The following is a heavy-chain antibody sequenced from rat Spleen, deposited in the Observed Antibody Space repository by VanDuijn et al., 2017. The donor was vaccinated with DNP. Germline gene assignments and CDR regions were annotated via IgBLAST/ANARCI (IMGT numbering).Heavy chain of an antibody. J-gene: IGHJ4*01. CDR3: ARLRLEWEVRAMDA. D-gene: IGHD1-1*01. CDR1: GHSITNDYR. V-gene: IGHV3-3*01. Sequence: EVQLQESGPGLVTPSQSLSLTCSVTGHSITNDYRWNWIRKLPGNKLEWMGYINSAGRNNYNPSLNSRIYITRDTSKNQFFLQLNSVTTEDTATYYCARLRLEWEVRAMDAWGQGTSVTVSS. CDR2: INSAGRN.